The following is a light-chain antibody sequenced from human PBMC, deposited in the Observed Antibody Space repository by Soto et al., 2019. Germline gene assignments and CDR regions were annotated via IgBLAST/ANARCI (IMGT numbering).Light chain of an antibody. CDR2: KAS. CDR3: QQYNHWYT. J-gene: IGKJ2*01. Sequence: DIQMTQSPSTLSASVGDRATITCRASQNINSWLAWYQQKPGKAPKLLIYKASSLQSGVPSRFSGSGSGTEFTPTISSLQPDYSATYHGQQYNHWYTFGQGTKLEIK. CDR1: QNINSW. V-gene: IGKV1-5*03.